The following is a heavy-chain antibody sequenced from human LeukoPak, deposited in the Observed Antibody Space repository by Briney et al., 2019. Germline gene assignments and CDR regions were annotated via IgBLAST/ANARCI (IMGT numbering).Heavy chain of an antibody. D-gene: IGHD3-10*01. J-gene: IGHJ4*02. CDR2: INHSGST. V-gene: IGHV4-34*01. Sequence: SETLSLTCAVYGGSFSGYYWSWIRQPPGKGLEWIGEINHSGSTNYNPSLKSRVTISVDTSKNQFSLKLSSVTAADTAVYYCARDHRLWFGELSWFDYWGQGTLVTVSS. CDR3: ARDHRLWFGELSWFDY. CDR1: GGSFSGYY.